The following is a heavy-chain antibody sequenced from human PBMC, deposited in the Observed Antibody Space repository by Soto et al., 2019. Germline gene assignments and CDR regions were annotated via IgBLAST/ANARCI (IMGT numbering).Heavy chain of an antibody. D-gene: IGHD3-9*01. CDR3: TTDPLRLRYFDWLLDY. J-gene: IGHJ4*02. CDR2: IKSKTDGGTT. V-gene: IGHV3-15*01. Sequence: EVQLVESGGGLVKPGGSLRLSCAASGFTFSNAWMSWVRQAPGKGLEWVGRIKSKTDGGTTDYAAPVKGRFTISRDDSKNTLYLKMNSLKTEDTAVYYCTTDPLRLRYFDWLLDYWCQGTLVTVSS. CDR1: GFTFSNAW.